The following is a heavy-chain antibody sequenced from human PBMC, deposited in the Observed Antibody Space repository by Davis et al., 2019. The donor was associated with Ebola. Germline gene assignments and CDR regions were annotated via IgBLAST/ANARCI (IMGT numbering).Heavy chain of an antibody. D-gene: IGHD3-9*01. J-gene: IGHJ6*02. Sequence: SETLSLTCTVSGGSISSYYWSWIRQPPGKGLEWIGYIYYSGSTNYNPSLKSRVTISVDTSKNQFSLKLSSVTAADTAVYYCARNPVLRYFVGASWGDYYYGMDVWGQGTTVTVSS. V-gene: IGHV4-59*08. CDR1: GGSISSYY. CDR3: ARNPVLRYFVGASWGDYYYGMDV. CDR2: IYYSGST.